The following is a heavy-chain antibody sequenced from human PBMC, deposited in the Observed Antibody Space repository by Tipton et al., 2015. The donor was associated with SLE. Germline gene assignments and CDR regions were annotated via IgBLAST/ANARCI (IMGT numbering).Heavy chain of an antibody. CDR3: ATHPISSSPFRY. Sequence: TLSLTCAVYGGSISSSNWWSWVRQPPGKGLEWIGEIYHSGSTNYNPSHKSRVTISVDKSKNQFSLKLSSVTAADTAVYYCATHPISSSPFRYWGQGTLVTVSS. CDR1: GGSISSSNW. J-gene: IGHJ4*02. V-gene: IGHV4-4*02. D-gene: IGHD6-13*01. CDR2: IYHSGST.